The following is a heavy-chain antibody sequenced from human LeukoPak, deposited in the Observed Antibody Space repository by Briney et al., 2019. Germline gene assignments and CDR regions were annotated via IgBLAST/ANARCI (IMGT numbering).Heavy chain of an antibody. CDR3: ARANPYYYGSGSYIVPDY. V-gene: IGHV1-18*01. CDR2: ISAYNGNT. D-gene: IGHD3-10*01. J-gene: IGHJ4*02. Sequence: VASVKVSCKASGYTFTSYGISWVRQAPGQGLEWMGWISAYNGNTNYAQKLQGRVTMTTDTSTSTAYMELRSLRSDDTAVYYCARANPYYYGSGSYIVPDYWGQGTLVTVSS. CDR1: GYTFTSYG.